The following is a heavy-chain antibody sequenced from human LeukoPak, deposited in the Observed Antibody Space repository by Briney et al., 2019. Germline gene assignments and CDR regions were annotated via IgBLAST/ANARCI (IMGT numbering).Heavy chain of an antibody. Sequence: PSETLSLTCTVSGGSISSYYWSWIRQPPGKGLEWIGYIYYSGSTNYNPSLKSRVTISVDTSKNQFSLKLNSVTAADTAVYYCARDGGALAHWGQGTLVTVSS. CDR2: IYYSGST. CDR3: ARDGGALAH. J-gene: IGHJ4*02. CDR1: GGSISSYY. D-gene: IGHD4-23*01. V-gene: IGHV4-59*01.